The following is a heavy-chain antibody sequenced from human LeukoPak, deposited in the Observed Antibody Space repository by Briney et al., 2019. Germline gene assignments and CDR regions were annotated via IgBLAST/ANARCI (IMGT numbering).Heavy chain of an antibody. Sequence: EASVKVSCKASGYSFTNYYLHWVRQAPGQGVEWMGMINPSGGSTTYAQKLQGRVTMNRDMSTSTVYMELSSLTSEDTAVYYCARTRGYYFDYWGQGTLVTVSS. J-gene: IGHJ4*02. CDR2: INPSGGST. CDR3: ARTRGYYFDY. V-gene: IGHV1-46*01. CDR1: GYSFTNYY.